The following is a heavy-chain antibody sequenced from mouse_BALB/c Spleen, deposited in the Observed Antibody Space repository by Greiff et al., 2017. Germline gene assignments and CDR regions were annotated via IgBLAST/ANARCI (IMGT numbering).Heavy chain of an antibody. J-gene: IGHJ2*01. CDR3: ARSGLRWYFDY. V-gene: IGHV3-2*02. Sequence: EVHLVESGPGLVKPSQSLSLTCTVTGYSITSDYAWNWIRQFPGNKLEWMGYISYSGSTSYNPSLKSRISITRDTSKNQFFLQLNSVTTEDTATYYCARSGLRWYFDYWGQGTTLTVSS. CDR1: GYSITSDYA. D-gene: IGHD1-1*01. CDR2: ISYSGST.